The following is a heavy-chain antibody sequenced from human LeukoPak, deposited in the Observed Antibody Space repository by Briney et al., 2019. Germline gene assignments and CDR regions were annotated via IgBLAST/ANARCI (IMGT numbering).Heavy chain of an antibody. CDR3: ARAQRGIQLWFSLDY. V-gene: IGHV3-11*04. CDR2: ISSSGSTI. J-gene: IGHJ4*02. D-gene: IGHD5-18*01. Sequence: GGSLRLSCAASGFTFSDYYMSWIRQAPGKGLEWVSYISSSGSTIYYADSVKGRFTISRDNAKNSLYLQMNSLRAEDTAVYYCARAQRGIQLWFSLDYWGQGTRVTVSS. CDR1: GFTFSDYY.